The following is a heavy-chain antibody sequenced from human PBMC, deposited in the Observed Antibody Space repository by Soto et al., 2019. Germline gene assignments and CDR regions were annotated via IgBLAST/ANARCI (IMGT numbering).Heavy chain of an antibody. D-gene: IGHD6-13*01. J-gene: IGHJ4*02. V-gene: IGHV4-59*01. Sequence: PSETLYLTRAVSGDSNNYSNWSWIRQPPGKRLEWIGNIYYTGTTTYNPSLESRVTMSVDTSKNQFSLNLNSVDAADTAVYYCAKYRRTEAEVLTLGYWGRGTLVTIAS. CDR3: AKYRRTEAEVLTLGY. CDR2: IYYTGTT. CDR1: GDSNNYSN.